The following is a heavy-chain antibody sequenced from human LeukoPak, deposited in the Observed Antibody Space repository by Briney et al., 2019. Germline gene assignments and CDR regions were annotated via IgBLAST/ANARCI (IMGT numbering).Heavy chain of an antibody. D-gene: IGHD3-3*01. V-gene: IGHV3-48*03. Sequence: GGSLRLSCAASGFTFSSYDMNWVRQAPGKGLEWVSYISSSGNTIYYADSVKGRFTISRDNAKNSLYLQMNSLRVEDTALYYCARGGISIFGVVIYMDVWGRGTTVTVSS. CDR3: ARGGISIFGVVIYMDV. CDR1: GFTFSSYD. CDR2: ISSSGNTI. J-gene: IGHJ6*03.